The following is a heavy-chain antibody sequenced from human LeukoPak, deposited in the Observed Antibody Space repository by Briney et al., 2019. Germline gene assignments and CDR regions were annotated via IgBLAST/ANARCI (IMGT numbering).Heavy chain of an antibody. CDR3: ARGSRRQDIVVVVAADVDY. J-gene: IGHJ4*02. CDR2: INPNSGGT. D-gene: IGHD2-15*01. Sequence: ASVKVSCKASGYTFTGYYMHWVRQAPGQGLEWMGWINPNSGGTKYAQKLQGRVTMTRDTSISTAYMELSRLRSDDTAVYYCARGSRRQDIVVVVAADVDYWGQGTLVTVSS. CDR1: GYTFTGYY. V-gene: IGHV1-2*02.